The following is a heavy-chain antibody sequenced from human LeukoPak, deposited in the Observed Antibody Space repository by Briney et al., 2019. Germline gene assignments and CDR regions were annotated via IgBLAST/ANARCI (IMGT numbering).Heavy chain of an antibody. CDR3: ARDHNGADY. Sequence: RASVKVSCKASGYTFIDYYMHWVRQAPGQGLEWMGWINPKSGGTSHVQKFQDRVTMTWDTSISTACMELTRLKSDDTAVYYCARDHNGADYWGQGTLVTVSS. CDR1: GYTFIDYY. CDR2: INPKSGGT. J-gene: IGHJ4*02. V-gene: IGHV1-2*02. D-gene: IGHD2-8*01.